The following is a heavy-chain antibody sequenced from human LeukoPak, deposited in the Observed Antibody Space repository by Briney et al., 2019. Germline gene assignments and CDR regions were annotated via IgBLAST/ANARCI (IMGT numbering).Heavy chain of an antibody. D-gene: IGHD3-16*01. Sequence: PGGSLRLSCAASGFTFTSSAMTWVRQAPGKGLEWLSAINNSGDDTIYTDSVKGRFTISRDNSKNTLYLQMNSLRAEDTAVYYCAKGGSYAPLDYWGQGTLVTVSS. CDR2: INNSGDDT. CDR3: AKGGSYAPLDY. CDR1: GFTFTSSA. J-gene: IGHJ4*02. V-gene: IGHV3-23*01.